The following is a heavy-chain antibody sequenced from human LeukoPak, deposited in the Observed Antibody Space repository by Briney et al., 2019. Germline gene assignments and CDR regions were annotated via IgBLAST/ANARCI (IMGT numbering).Heavy chain of an antibody. CDR2: ISYDGSNK. D-gene: IGHD2-2*01. V-gene: IGHV3-30*18. J-gene: IGHJ6*04. CDR1: GFTFSSYG. Sequence: GRSLRLSCAASGFTFSSYGMHWVRQAPGKGLEWVAVISYDGSNKYYADSVKGRFTISRDNSKNMLYLQMNSLRAEDAAVYYWAKATAAYYYYGMDVWVKGTTVTVSS. CDR3: AKATAAYYYYGMDV.